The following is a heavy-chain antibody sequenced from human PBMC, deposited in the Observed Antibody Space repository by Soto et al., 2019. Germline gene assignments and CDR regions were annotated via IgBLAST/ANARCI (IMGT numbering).Heavy chain of an antibody. D-gene: IGHD2-8*01. CDR2: ISAYNGNT. CDR1: GNTFSNYI. Sequence: ASVKVSCKASGNTFSNYIISWVRQAPGQGLEWMGWISAYNGNTEYEQKFEGRVTLTIDKSRATAFMELRSLRIDDTAVYYCAGGVQGRRTFALGHWGQGSLVTVYS. J-gene: IGHJ4*02. V-gene: IGHV1-18*04. CDR3: AGGVQGRRTFALGH.